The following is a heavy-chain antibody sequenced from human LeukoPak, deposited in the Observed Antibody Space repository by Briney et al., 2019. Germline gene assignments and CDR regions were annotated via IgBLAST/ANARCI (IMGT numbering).Heavy chain of an antibody. J-gene: IGHJ4*02. CDR1: GFTFSTYG. Sequence: GGSLRLSCAASGFTFSTYGMHWVRQAPGKGLDWVAFIRFDGGDKYYADSVKGRFTISRDNSKNTVYLQMNSLRAEDTAMYYCAKATPVTSFDCWGQGTLVTVSS. CDR3: AKATPVTSFDC. CDR2: IRFDGGDK. V-gene: IGHV3-30*02. D-gene: IGHD4-23*01.